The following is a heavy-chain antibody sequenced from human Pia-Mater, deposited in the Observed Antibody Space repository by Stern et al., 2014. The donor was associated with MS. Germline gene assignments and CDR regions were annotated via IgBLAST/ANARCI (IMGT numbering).Heavy chain of an antibody. CDR1: GFSFSSFG. J-gene: IGHJ4*02. D-gene: IGHD2/OR15-2a*01. Sequence: VQLVQSGGGVVQPGRPLRLSCAAPGFSFSSFGMPWVRQAPGKGLEWVALISYDGSKDYADSVKGRFAISRDNSKNTLYLQMNSLRAEDTAVYYCAKDRQYLTFFFDFWGQGSLVTVSS. V-gene: IGHV3-30*18. CDR2: ISYDGSK. CDR3: AKDRQYLTFFFDF.